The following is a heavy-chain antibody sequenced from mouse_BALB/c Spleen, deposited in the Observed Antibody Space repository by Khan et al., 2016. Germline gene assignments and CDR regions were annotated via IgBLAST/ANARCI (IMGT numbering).Heavy chain of an antibody. Sequence: EVQLQESGPDLVKPGASVKISCKASGYSFTGYYIYWVKKSHGKSLEWIGRINPNNGGTSYSQNFKGKAILTVDKSSTTAYMELRSLTSEDSAVYYCLRDAMDYWGQGTSVTVSS. J-gene: IGHJ4*01. CDR2: INPNNGGT. CDR1: GYSFTGYY. D-gene: IGHD1-1*01. V-gene: IGHV1-26*01. CDR3: LRDAMDY.